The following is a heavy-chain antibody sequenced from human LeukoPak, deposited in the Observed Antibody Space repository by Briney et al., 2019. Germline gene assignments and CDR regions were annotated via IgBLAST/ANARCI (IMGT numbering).Heavy chain of an antibody. V-gene: IGHV3-74*01. D-gene: IGHD5-24*01. CDR1: GFTFSNYW. CDR3: ANQGERWLQSGPCF. J-gene: IGHJ4*02. CDR2: IHSDGSST. Sequence: PGGSLRLSCAASGFTFSNYWMHWVRQAPGKGLVWVSRIHSDGSSTTSADSVKGRFTISRDNAENTLYLQMNSLRAEDTAVYYCANQGERWLQSGPCFWGQGTLVTVSS.